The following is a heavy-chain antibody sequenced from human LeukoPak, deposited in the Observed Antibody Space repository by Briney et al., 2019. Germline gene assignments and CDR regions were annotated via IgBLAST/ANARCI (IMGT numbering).Heavy chain of an antibody. V-gene: IGHV4-39*01. CDR1: GGSISSSSYY. D-gene: IGHD3-22*01. CDR2: IYYSGST. CDR3: ARQDYYDSSGY. Sequence: PSETLSLTCTVSGGSISSSSYYWGWIRQPPGKGLEWIGSIYYSGSTYYNPSLKSRVTISVDTSKNQFSLKLSSATAADTAVYYCARQDYYDSSGYWGQGTLVTVSS. J-gene: IGHJ4*02.